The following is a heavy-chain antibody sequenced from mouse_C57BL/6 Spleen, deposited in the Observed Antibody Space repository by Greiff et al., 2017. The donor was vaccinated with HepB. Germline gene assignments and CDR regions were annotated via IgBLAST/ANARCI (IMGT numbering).Heavy chain of an antibody. CDR2: INPSTGGT. D-gene: IGHD1-1*01. Sequence: EVKLQQSGPELVKPGASVKISCKASGYSFTGYYMNWVKQSPEKSLEWIGEINPSTGGTTYNQKFKAKATLTVDKSSSTAYMQLKSLTSEDSAVYYCARRRGSSYYYYAMDYWGQGTSVTVSS. V-gene: IGHV1-42*01. CDR3: ARRRGSSYYYYAMDY. J-gene: IGHJ4*01. CDR1: GYSFTGYY.